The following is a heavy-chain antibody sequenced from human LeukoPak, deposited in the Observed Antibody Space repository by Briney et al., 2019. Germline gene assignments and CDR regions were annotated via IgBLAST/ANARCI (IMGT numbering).Heavy chain of an antibody. D-gene: IGHD3-3*01. CDR3: AREGGVYDFWSQVVDY. V-gene: IGHV3-74*01. J-gene: IGHJ4*02. CDR2: IKTDGSRT. CDR1: GFTFSSYW. Sequence: GGSLRLSCAASGFTFSSYWMHWVRHAPGKGLVWVSRIKTDGSRTHYADFAQGRFTISRDNAKNTLYLQMNSLRAEDTAVYYCAREGGVYDFWSQVVDYWGQGTLVTVSS.